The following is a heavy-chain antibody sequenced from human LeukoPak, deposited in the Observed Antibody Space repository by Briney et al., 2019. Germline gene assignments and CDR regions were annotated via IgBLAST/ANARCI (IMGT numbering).Heavy chain of an antibody. CDR1: GFTFSSYS. Sequence: GGSLRLSCAASGFTFSSYSMNWVRQAPGKGLEWVSPISSSSSYIYYADSVKRRFTISRDNAKNSLYLQMNSLRAEDTAVYYCAREKIGYYDGSGRGWLDPWGQGTMVTVYS. D-gene: IGHD3-22*01. V-gene: IGHV3-21*01. J-gene: IGHJ5*02. CDR2: ISSSSSYI. CDR3: AREKIGYYDGSGRGWLDP.